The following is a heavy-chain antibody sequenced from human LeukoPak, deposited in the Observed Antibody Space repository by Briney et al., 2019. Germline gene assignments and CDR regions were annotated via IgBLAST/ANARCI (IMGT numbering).Heavy chain of an antibody. CDR1: GYTFTSYY. CDR3: ARGDSGWLGGY. Sequence: ASVKVSCKASGYTFTSYYMHWVRQAPGQGLEWMGIINPSGGSTSYAQKFQGRVTITADKSTSTAYMELSSPRSEDTAVYYCARGDSGWLGGYWGQGTLVTVSS. CDR2: INPSGGST. D-gene: IGHD6-19*01. J-gene: IGHJ4*02. V-gene: IGHV1-46*01.